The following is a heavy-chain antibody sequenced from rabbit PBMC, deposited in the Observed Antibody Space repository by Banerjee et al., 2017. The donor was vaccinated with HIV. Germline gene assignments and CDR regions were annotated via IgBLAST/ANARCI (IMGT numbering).Heavy chain of an antibody. CDR1: GFDFSRNY. Sequence: QPLEEAGGDLVEPGAALTLTCSASGFDFSRNYMTWVRQAPGKGMGWVGIIYVDKGRTYSASGVNGRFTISSDNAQNTVDLQINSLTAADTATYFCAREYVSGSGGYDLWGPGTLVTVS. CDR2: IYVDKGRT. V-gene: IGHV1S7*01. CDR3: AREYVSGSGGYDL. J-gene: IGHJ6*01. D-gene: IGHD1-1*01.